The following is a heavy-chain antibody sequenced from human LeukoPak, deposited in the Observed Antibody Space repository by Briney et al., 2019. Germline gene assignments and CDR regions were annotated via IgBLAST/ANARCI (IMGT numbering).Heavy chain of an antibody. Sequence: GRSLRLSCAASGFTFSNFGMHWVRQAPGKGLEWVAVVWYDGSNKYYADTVKGRVTISRDNSKNTLYLQMNSLRAEDTAMYYCARDQASMTPGYWGQGTLVIVSS. CDR1: GFTFSNFG. CDR3: ARDQASMTPGY. V-gene: IGHV3-33*01. CDR2: VWYDGSNK. D-gene: IGHD1-14*01. J-gene: IGHJ4*02.